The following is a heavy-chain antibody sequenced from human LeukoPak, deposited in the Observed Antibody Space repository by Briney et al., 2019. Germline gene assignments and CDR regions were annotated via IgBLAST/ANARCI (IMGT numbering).Heavy chain of an antibody. Sequence: PGGSLRLSCAASGFTFGTYTMHWVRQAPGKGLEWVALMSSDGKYRHYADSVEGRFTISRDNFRNTLYLQMNSLSADDTAVYYCARVGIAVAQFFDYWGQGTLVTVSS. CDR2: MSSDGKYR. D-gene: IGHD6-19*01. CDR1: GFTFGTYT. V-gene: IGHV3-30*04. J-gene: IGHJ4*02. CDR3: ARVGIAVAQFFDY.